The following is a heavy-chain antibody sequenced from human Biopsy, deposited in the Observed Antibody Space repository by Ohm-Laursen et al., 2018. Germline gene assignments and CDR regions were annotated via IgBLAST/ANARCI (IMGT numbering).Heavy chain of an antibody. Sequence: SLRLSCSALKFTVSSNYMTWVRQAPGKGLECVSVIYSGGNTFYADSVKVRFTVSRDTSKNTIYLQMNSLRAEDTARYYCATNLKVSPGLMNFDSWGQGTLVTVSS. D-gene: IGHD1-1*01. J-gene: IGHJ4*02. CDR2: IYSGGNT. V-gene: IGHV3-53*01. CDR1: KFTVSSNY. CDR3: ATNLKVSPGLMNFDS.